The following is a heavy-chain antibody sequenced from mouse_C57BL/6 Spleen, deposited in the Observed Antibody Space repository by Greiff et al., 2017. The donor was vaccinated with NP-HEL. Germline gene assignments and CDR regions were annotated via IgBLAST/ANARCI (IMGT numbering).Heavy chain of an antibody. CDR3: ASLNYYGSSYGYAMDY. V-gene: IGHV7-3*01. J-gene: IGHJ4*01. CDR1: GFTFTDYY. D-gene: IGHD1-1*01. Sequence: EVKLMESGGGLVQPGGSLSLSCAASGFTFTDYYMSWVRQPPGKALEWLGFIRNKANGYTTEYSASVKGRFTISRDNSQSILYLQMNALRAEDSATYYCASLNYYGSSYGYAMDYWGQGTSVTVSS. CDR2: IRNKANGYTT.